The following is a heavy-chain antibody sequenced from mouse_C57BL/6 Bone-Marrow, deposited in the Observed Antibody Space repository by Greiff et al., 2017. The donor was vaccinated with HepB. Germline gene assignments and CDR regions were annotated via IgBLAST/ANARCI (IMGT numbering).Heavy chain of an antibody. D-gene: IGHD1-1*02. CDR1: GYTFTNYW. Sequence: VQLQQSGAELVRPGTSVKMSCKASGYTFTNYWIGWAKQRPGHGLEWIGDIYPGGGYTNYNEKFKGKATPTADTSSSTAYMQFSSLTSEDSAIYYCARVGYGAMDYWGQGTSVTVSS. V-gene: IGHV1-63*01. CDR2: IYPGGGYT. J-gene: IGHJ4*01. CDR3: ARVGYGAMDY.